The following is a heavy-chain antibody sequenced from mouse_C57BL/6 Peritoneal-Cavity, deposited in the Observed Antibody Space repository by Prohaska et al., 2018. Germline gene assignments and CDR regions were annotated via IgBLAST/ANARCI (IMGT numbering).Heavy chain of an antibody. CDR2: ITHSGET. CDR3: AGDGAGYWYFDV. D-gene: IGHD4-1*01. V-gene: IGHV12-3*01. Sequence: QMQLQESGPGLVKPSQSLFLTCSITGFPITSGYYWIWIRQSPGKPLEWMGYITHSGETFYNPSLHSPISITRETSKNQFFLQLNSVTTEDTAMYYCAGDGAGYWYFDVWGTGTTVTVSS. J-gene: IGHJ1*03. CDR1: GFPITSGYY.